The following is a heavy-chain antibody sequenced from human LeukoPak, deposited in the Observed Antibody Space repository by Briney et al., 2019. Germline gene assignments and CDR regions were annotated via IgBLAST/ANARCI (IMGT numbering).Heavy chain of an antibody. Sequence: GASVKVSCKASGYTFISYGISWVRQAPGQGLEWMGRISSSSGKTNSAQKFQGRVTMTTDTSTSTAYLELRSLRFDDTALYYCARDHASSSGWFDPWGQGTLVTVSS. CDR2: ISSSSGKT. J-gene: IGHJ5*02. D-gene: IGHD6-6*01. V-gene: IGHV1-18*01. CDR1: GYTFISYG. CDR3: ARDHASSSGWFDP.